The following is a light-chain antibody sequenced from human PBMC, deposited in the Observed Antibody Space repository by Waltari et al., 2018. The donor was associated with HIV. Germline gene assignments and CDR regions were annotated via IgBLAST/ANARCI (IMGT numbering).Light chain of an antibody. V-gene: IGKV1-5*03. CDR2: RAT. CDR3: QQYHHFPFN. Sequence: DIQMTQSPSTLSASVGDRVLLTCRSSQHINTWLAWYRQKPGKAPELLIYRATSLQRGVPSRFSGGASGADFTLTIRSLQPDDVATYYCQQYHHFPFNFGPGTTVDI. J-gene: IGKJ3*01. CDR1: QHINTW.